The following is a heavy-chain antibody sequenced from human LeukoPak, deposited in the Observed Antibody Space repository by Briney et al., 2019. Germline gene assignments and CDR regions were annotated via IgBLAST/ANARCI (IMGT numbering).Heavy chain of an antibody. D-gene: IGHD6-25*01. CDR3: ARQGGGFWYFDL. CDR1: GCSISSYY. CDR2: TYYSGST. V-gene: IGHV4-59*08. J-gene: IGHJ2*01. Sequence: SETLSLTCTGSGCSISSYYWSWLRQPPGKGLEWIGYTYYSGSTNYNPSLKSRVIISVDTHKNQFPLKLSSVTAADTAVYYCARQGGGFWYFDLWGRGTLVTVSS.